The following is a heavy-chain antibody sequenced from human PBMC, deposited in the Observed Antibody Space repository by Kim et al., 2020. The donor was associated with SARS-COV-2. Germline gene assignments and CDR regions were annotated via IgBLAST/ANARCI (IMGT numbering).Heavy chain of an antibody. Sequence: GGSLRLSCSASGFTFSDYAIHWVRRTPGMGLQYVSATTRDGDGSFYADSVKDRFTIFRDNSKNTLFLQMSGLRIEDTAIYYCVRYGRSYGADHWGQGTLVSVS. D-gene: IGHD3-16*01. V-gene: IGHV3-64D*06. CDR2: TTRDGDGS. CDR3: VRYGRSYGADH. CDR1: GFTFSDYA. J-gene: IGHJ5*02.